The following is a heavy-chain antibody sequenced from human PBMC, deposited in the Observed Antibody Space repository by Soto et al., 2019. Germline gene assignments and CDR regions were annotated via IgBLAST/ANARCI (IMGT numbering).Heavy chain of an antibody. CDR1: GGSISSSNW. CDR2: IYHSGST. J-gene: IGHJ4*02. CDR3: ERSLSPYDSSGSIWH. V-gene: IGHV4-4*02. D-gene: IGHD3-22*01. Sequence: QVQLQESGPGLVKPSGTLSLTCAVSGGSISSSNWWSWVRQPPGKGLEWMGEIYHSGSTSYNPSHETRVTIPGDQSKNPFSAKLSSVTPADRAVYYCERSLSPYDSSGSIWHWGQGTLVTVSS.